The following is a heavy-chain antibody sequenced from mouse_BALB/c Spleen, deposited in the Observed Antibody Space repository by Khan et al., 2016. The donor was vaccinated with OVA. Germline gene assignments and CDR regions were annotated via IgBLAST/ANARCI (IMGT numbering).Heavy chain of an antibody. CDR1: GYAFSNYW. D-gene: IGHD2-14*01. J-gene: IGHJ3*01. V-gene: IGHV1-80*01. CDR2: IYPGDGDT. Sequence: VQLQQSGAELVRPGSSVKISCKASGYAFSNYWMNWVKQRPGQGLEWIGQIYPGDGDTSFNGKFRGKATLTADKSSGTAYMQLSSLTSEDSAVYFCARSGYDYFAYWGQGPLVTVSA. CDR3: ARSGYDYFAY.